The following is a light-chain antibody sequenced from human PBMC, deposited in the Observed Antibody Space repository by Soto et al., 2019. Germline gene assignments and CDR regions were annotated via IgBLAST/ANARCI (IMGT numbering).Light chain of an antibody. J-gene: IGLJ1*01. Sequence: QSVLTQPASVSGSPGQSITISCTGNSSDVGSYNLVSWYQQHPGKAPKLMIYEVSKRPSGVSNRFSGSKSGNTASLTISGFQAEDEADYYCCSYAGSSTFYVFGTGTKVTVL. CDR3: CSYAGSSTFYV. V-gene: IGLV2-23*02. CDR2: EVS. CDR1: SSDVGSYNL.